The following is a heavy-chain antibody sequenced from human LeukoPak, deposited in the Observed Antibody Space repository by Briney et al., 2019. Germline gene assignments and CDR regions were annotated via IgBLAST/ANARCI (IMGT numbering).Heavy chain of an antibody. D-gene: IGHD3-22*01. CDR1: GFTFSSYA. J-gene: IGHJ6*03. V-gene: IGHV3-30*04. CDR3: ARDQYYYDSSGYYYEYYYYYMDV. CDR2: ISYDGSNK. Sequence: GGSLRLSCAASGFTFSSYAMHWVRQAPGKGLEWVAVISYDGSNKYYADSVKGRFTISRDNSKNTLYLQMNSLRAEDTAVYYCARDQYYYDSSGYYYEYYYYYMDVWGKGTTVTVSS.